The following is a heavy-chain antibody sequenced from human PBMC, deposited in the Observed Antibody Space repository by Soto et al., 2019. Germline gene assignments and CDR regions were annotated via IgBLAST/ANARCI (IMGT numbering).Heavy chain of an antibody. CDR3: ARQLLDPGSWFDP. V-gene: IGHV4-38-2*02. J-gene: IGHJ5*02. CDR1: GGSISSGYY. D-gene: IGHD3-3*01. CDR2: IYHSGST. Sequence: KPSETLSLTCTVSGGSISSGYYWGWIRQPPGKGLEWIGSIYHSGSTYYNPSLKSRVTISVDTSKNQFSLKLSSVTAADTAVYYCARQLLDPGSWFDPWGQGTLVTVSS.